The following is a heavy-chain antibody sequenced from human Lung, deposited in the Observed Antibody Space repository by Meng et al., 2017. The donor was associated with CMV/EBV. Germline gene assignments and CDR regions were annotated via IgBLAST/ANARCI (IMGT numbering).Heavy chain of an antibody. V-gene: IGHV3-7*01. D-gene: IGHD2-8*02. CDR3: ARSSYW. Sequence: GESLKISCAASGFTFSTDWMTWVRQAPGKGLEWVANINPDGSAKYYVDSVKGRFTISRDNAMNSLYLQMYSLRAEDTAVYYCARSSYWWGQGTLVTVSS. CDR2: INPDGSAK. J-gene: IGHJ4*02. CDR1: GFTFSTDW.